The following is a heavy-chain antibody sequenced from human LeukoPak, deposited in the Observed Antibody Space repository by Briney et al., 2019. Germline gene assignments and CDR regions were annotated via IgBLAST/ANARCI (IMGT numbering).Heavy chain of an antibody. CDR2: VSGSGGSK. CDR3: ARRGEMGATSHFDY. J-gene: IGHJ4*02. D-gene: IGHD1-26*01. Sequence: PGGSLRLSCAASGFTFSSYAMSWVRQAPGKGLQWVSAVSGSGGSKYHADSVKGGSTISRDNSKQKQFLQMNSLRAEDSAVYYCARRGEMGATSHFDYWGQGALVSVSS. V-gene: IGHV3-23*01. CDR1: GFTFSSYA.